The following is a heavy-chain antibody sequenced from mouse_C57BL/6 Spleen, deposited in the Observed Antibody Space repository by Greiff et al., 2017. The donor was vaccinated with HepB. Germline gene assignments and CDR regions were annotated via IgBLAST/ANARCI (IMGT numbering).Heavy chain of an antibody. CDR3: ARSAYTCYAMDY. J-gene: IGHJ4*01. CDR2: IYPRSGNT. CDR1: GYTFTSYG. D-gene: IGHD5-1-1*01. V-gene: IGHV1-81*01. Sequence: QVQLQQSGAELARPGASVKLSCKASGYTFTSYGISWVKQRTGQGLEWIGEIYPRSGNTYYNEKFKGKATLTADKSSSTAYMELRSLTSEDSAVYFCARSAYTCYAMDYWGQGTSVTVSS.